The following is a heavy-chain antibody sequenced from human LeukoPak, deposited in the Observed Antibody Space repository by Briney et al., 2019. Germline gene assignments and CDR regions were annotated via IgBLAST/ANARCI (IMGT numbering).Heavy chain of an antibody. CDR3: AREGLGAVRGFYGGNSDYYYGMDA. J-gene: IGHJ6*02. V-gene: IGHV1-69*13. CDR2: IIPIFGTA. Sequence: SVKVSCKASGGTFSSYAISWVRQAPGQGLEWMGGIIPIFGTANYAQKFQGRVTITADESTSTAYMELSSLRSEDTAVYYCAREGLGAVRGFYGGNSDYYYGMDAWGQGTTVTVSS. D-gene: IGHD4-23*01. CDR1: GGTFSSYA.